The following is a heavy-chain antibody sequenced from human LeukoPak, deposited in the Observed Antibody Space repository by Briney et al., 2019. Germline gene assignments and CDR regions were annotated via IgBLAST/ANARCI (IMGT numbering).Heavy chain of an antibody. CDR1: GGSISSSSYY. V-gene: IGHV4-39*07. CDR2: IYYSGST. Sequence: SETLSLTCTVSGGSISSSSYYWGWIRQPPGKGLEWIGSIYYSGSTYYNPSLKSRVTISVDTSKNQFSLKLSSVTAADTAVYYCARDEYYYDSSGQGRLDAFDIWGQGTMVTVSS. CDR3: ARDEYYYDSSGQGRLDAFDI. J-gene: IGHJ3*02. D-gene: IGHD3-22*01.